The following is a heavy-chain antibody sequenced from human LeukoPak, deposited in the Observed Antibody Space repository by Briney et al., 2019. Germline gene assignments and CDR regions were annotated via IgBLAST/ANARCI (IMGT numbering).Heavy chain of an antibody. CDR3: ALSLVGATIDY. V-gene: IGHV1-2*02. CDR2: INPNSGGT. Sequence: GASVKVSCKASGYTFTGYYMHWVRQAPGQGLEWMGWINPNSGGTNYAQKFQSRVTMTRDTSISTAYMELSRLGSDDTAVYYCALSLVGATIDYWGQGTLVTVSS. CDR1: GYTFTGYY. D-gene: IGHD1-26*01. J-gene: IGHJ4*02.